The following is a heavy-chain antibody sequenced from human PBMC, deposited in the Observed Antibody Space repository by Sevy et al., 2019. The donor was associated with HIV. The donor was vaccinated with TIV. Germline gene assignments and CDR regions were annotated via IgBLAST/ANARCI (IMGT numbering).Heavy chain of an antibody. CDR3: AHRRFYYGSGIYRSGWFDP. D-gene: IGHD3-10*01. V-gene: IGHV2-5*02. CDR1: DFSLSTNGVG. CDR2: IYWDDYK. J-gene: IGHJ5*02. Sequence: SGPTLVKPTQTLTLTCTFSDFSLSTNGVGVAWIRQPPGRAPEWLAVIYWDDYKRYSPSLKSRLTITKDTSKNQVVLTMSNMDPVDTASYYCAHRRFYYGSGIYRSGWFDPWGQGTLVTVSS.